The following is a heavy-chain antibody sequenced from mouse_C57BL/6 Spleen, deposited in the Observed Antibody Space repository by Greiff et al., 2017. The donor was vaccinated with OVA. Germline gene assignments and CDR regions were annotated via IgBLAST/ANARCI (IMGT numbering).Heavy chain of an antibody. V-gene: IGHV5-15*01. CDR3: ARSWEGYYAMDD. CDR1: GFTFSDYG. D-gene: IGHD4-1*01. CDR2: ISNLAYSI. Sequence: EVHLVESGGGLVQPGGSLKLSCAASGFTFSDYGMAWVRQAPRKGPEWVAFISNLAYSIYYADTVTGRFTISRENAKNTLYLEMSSLRSEDTAMYYCARSWEGYYAMDDWGQGTSVTVSS. J-gene: IGHJ4*01.